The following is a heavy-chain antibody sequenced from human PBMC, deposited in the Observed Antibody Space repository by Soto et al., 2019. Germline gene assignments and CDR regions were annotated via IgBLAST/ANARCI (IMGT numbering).Heavy chain of an antibody. Sequence: SETLSLTCTVSGGSISSGGYYWSWIRQHPGKGLEWIGYIYYSGSTYYNPSLKSRVTISVDTSKDQFSLKLSSVTAADAAVYYCARGAYGGNSNYYYYYGMDVWGQGTTVTVSS. J-gene: IGHJ6*02. CDR2: IYYSGST. D-gene: IGHD4-17*01. CDR3: ARGAYGGNSNYYYYYGMDV. CDR1: GGSISSGGYY. V-gene: IGHV4-31*02.